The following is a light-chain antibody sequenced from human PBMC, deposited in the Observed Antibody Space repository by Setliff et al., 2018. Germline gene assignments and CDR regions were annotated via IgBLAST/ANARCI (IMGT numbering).Light chain of an antibody. V-gene: IGLV2-14*03. CDR1: STDVGRYIF. CDR3: SSYTSSSTRV. CDR2: DVS. J-gene: IGLJ1*01. Sequence: QSVLTQPRSVSGSPGQSITISCTGSSTDVGRYIFVSWYQQHPGKAPRLMIFDVSNRPSGVSNRFSGSKSGSTASLTISGLQPEDEADYYCSSYTSSSTRVFGTGTKVTVL.